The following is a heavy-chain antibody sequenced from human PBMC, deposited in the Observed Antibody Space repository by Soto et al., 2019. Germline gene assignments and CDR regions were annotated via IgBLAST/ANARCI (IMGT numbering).Heavy chain of an antibody. D-gene: IGHD1-20*01. Sequence: GGSLRLSCAASGFTFSSYSMNWVRQAPGKGLEWVSYISSSSSTIYYADSVKGRFTISRDNAKNSLYLQMSSLRDEDTAVYYCARDRYNWKAYYYYGMDVWGQGTTVTVSS. V-gene: IGHV3-48*02. CDR1: GFTFSSYS. CDR3: ARDRYNWKAYYYYGMDV. J-gene: IGHJ6*02. CDR2: ISSSSSTI.